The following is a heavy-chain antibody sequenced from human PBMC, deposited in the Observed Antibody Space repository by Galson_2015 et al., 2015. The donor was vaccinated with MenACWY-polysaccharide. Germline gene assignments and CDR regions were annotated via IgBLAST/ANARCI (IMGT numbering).Heavy chain of an antibody. CDR3: ARDPLWDRTVGFDY. D-gene: IGHD3-16*01. CDR1: GFTFSRDW. J-gene: IGHJ4*02. V-gene: IGHV3-74*01. CDR2: INSDGTSN. Sequence: SLLLSCAASGFTFSRDWIHWGRHAPGKGLVWISRINSDGTSNTYADSVKGRFTISRDNAKKTLYLQMNSLRAEDTAVYYCARDPLWDRTVGFDYWGQGTLVTVSS.